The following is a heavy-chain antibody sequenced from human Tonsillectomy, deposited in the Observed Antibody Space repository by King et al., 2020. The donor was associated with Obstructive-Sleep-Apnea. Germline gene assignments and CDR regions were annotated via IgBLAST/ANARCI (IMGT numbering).Heavy chain of an antibody. CDR1: GFTFSSYG. J-gene: IGHJ6*02. D-gene: IGHD3-22*01. V-gene: IGHV3-30*18. CDR3: AKDQKGYYDTSGYYVYYYYYGMDV. CDR2: ISYDGSNK. Sequence: VQLVESGGDVVQPGRALRLSCAASGFTFSSYGMHWVRQAPGKGLEWVAVISYDGSNKYYVDSVKGRFTISRDNSRNTLYLQMNSLRAEETAVYYCAKDQKGYYDTSGYYVYYYYYGMDVWGQGTTVTVSS.